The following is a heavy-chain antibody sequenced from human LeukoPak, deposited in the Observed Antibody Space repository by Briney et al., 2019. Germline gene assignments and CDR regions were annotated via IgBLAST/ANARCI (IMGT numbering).Heavy chain of an antibody. D-gene: IGHD1-14*01. Sequence: GGSLRLSCAASGFTFNNYAMNWVRQAPGKGLEWVSVISGSGGTTYYADSVKGRFTISRDSSKNTLYLQMNSLRAEDTAVYYCAKVSGGGLYYDGMDVWGQGTTVAVSS. CDR2: ISGSGGTT. CDR3: AKVSGGGLYYDGMDV. CDR1: GFTFNNYA. J-gene: IGHJ6*02. V-gene: IGHV3-23*01.